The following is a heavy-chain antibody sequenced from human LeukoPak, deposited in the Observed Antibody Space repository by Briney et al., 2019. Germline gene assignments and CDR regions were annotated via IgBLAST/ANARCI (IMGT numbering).Heavy chain of an antibody. CDR1: GFTFSSYG. V-gene: IGHV3-33*01. Sequence: GGSLRLSCAASGFTFSSYGMHWVRQAPGKGLEWVAVIWYDGSNKYYADSVKGRFTISRDFSRNTLYLQMNSLRAEDTAVYYCARDIVVVPAAPGKFDYRGQGTLVTVSS. CDR3: ARDIVVVPAAPGKFDY. D-gene: IGHD2-2*01. J-gene: IGHJ4*02. CDR2: IWYDGSNK.